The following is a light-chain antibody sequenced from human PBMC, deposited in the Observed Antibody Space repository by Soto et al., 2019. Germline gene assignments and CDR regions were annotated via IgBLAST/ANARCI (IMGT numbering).Light chain of an antibody. J-gene: IGKJ5*01. CDR1: QDIRSW. V-gene: IGKV1D-12*01. CDR3: LQAKSVPTT. Sequence: DIQMTQSPSSVSASVGDRVTITCRASQDIRSWLAWHQQKPGKAPKLLIYAASSLQSGVPSRFSGSASGTHFTITISSLPSEDFATYYCLQAKSVPTTFGQGTRLDIK. CDR2: AAS.